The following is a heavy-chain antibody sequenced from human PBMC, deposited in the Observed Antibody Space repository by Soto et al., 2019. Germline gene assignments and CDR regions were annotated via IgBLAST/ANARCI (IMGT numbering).Heavy chain of an antibody. Sequence: GGSLRLSCAASGFTFSSYGMHWVRQAPGKGLEWVAVISYDGSNKYYADSVKGRFTISRDNSKNTLYLQMNSLRAEDTAVYYCARYYYDSSGQKAKRALDYWGQGTLVTVSS. D-gene: IGHD3-22*01. CDR3: ARYYYDSSGQKAKRALDY. J-gene: IGHJ4*02. CDR1: GFTFSSYG. CDR2: ISYDGSNK. V-gene: IGHV3-30*03.